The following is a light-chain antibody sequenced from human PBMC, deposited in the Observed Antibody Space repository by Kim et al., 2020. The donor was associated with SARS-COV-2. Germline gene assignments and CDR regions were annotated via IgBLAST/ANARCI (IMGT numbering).Light chain of an antibody. CDR1: QDINSY. CDR3: QQYSNSPLT. CDR2: GAS. Sequence: VPRGERVTLSCRASQDINSYLAWYQQKPGQAPRLLIYGASTRATGIPARFSASVSGTEFTLTISSLQSEDFALYYCQQYSNSPLTFGGGTKVDIK. V-gene: IGKV3-15*01. J-gene: IGKJ4*02.